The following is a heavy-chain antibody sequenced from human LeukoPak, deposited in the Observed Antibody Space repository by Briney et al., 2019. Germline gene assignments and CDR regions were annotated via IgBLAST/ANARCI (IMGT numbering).Heavy chain of an antibody. J-gene: IGHJ4*02. CDR1: GYTLTELS. V-gene: IGHV1-24*01. CDR2: FDPEDGET. Sequence: PWASVKVSCKVSGYTLTELSMHWVRQAPGKGLAWMGGFDPEDGETIHAQKFQGRVTMTEDTSTDTAYMELSSLRSEDTAVYYCATPGVVVIAMGYYFDYWGQGTLVTVSS. CDR3: ATPGVVVIAMGYYFDY. D-gene: IGHD2-21*01.